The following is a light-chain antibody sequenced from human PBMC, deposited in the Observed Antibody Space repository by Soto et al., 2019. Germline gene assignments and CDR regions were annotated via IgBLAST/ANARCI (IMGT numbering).Light chain of an antibody. Sequence: DIVMTQSPDSLAVSLGERATINCKSSQSVLHSSNNKNYLTWYQQKPGQPPKLLIYWASTRESGVPDRFSGSGSGTDFTLTISSLQAEDVAVYYCQQYYITPFTFGPGTKVDI. CDR3: QQYYITPFT. J-gene: IGKJ3*01. CDR1: QSVLHSSNNKNY. CDR2: WAS. V-gene: IGKV4-1*01.